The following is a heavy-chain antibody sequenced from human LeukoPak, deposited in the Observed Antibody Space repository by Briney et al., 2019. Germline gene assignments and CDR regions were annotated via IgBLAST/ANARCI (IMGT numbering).Heavy chain of an antibody. V-gene: IGHV1-18*01. CDR1: GGTFSSYA. Sequence: ASVKVSCKASGGTFSSYAINWVRQAPGQGLEWMGWISAYNGNTNYAQKLQGRVTMTTDTSTSTAYMELRSLRSDDTAVYYCARAPMGLTGLKGEYFQHWGQGTLVTVSS. D-gene: IGHD3-9*01. J-gene: IGHJ1*01. CDR3: ARAPMGLTGLKGEYFQH. CDR2: ISAYNGNT.